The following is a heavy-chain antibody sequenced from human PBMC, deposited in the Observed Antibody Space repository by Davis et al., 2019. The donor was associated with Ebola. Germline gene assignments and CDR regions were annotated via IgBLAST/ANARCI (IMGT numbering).Heavy chain of an antibody. CDR3: ARYAWNDRRFDP. J-gene: IGHJ5*02. CDR1: GDSVSGKSGA. CDR2: TYYSSKWYN. D-gene: IGHD1-1*01. Sequence: HSQTLSLTCAISGDSVSGKSGAWNWIRQSPSRGLEWLGRTYYSSKWYNDYAASVKSRIIINPDTSKNQFSLQLNSVTPEDTAVYYCARYAWNDRRFDPWGQGTLVTVSS. V-gene: IGHV6-1*01.